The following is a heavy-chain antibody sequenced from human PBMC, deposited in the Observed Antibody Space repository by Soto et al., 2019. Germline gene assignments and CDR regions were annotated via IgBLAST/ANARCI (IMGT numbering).Heavy chain of an antibody. J-gene: IGHJ5*02. D-gene: IGHD3-10*01. CDR2: IYYSGST. CDR1: GGSISSDDYY. V-gene: IGHV4-30-4*01. Sequence: QVQLQESGPGLVKPSQTLSLTCTVSGGSISSDDYYWSWIRQPPGKGLEWIGHIYYSGSTYYNPSLKSRVTTSVDTSTNQFSLNVRSVTAADTAVYYCARDRGGTWMYKWFDPWGQGTPVTVSS. CDR3: ARDRGGTWMYKWFDP.